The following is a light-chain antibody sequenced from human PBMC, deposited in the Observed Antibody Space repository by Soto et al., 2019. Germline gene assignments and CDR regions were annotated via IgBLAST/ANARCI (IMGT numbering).Light chain of an antibody. Sequence: QSVLPQPPSASGTPGQRVTISCSGSSSNIGSNTVNWYQQLPGTAPKLLIYSHNQRPSGVPDRFSGSKSGTSASLAISGLQSEDEADYYCAAWDDSLNGWVFGGGTKVTVL. CDR2: SHN. CDR3: AAWDDSLNGWV. J-gene: IGLJ3*02. CDR1: SSNIGSNT. V-gene: IGLV1-44*01.